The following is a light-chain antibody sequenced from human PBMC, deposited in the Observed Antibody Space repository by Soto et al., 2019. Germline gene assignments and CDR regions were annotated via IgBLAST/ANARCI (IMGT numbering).Light chain of an antibody. Sequence: SYELNQPPSVSVAPGQTARITCGGNNIGSKSVHWYQQKPGQAPVLVIYYDSDRPSGIPERFSGSNSGNTATLTISRVEAGDEADYYCQVWDSSSDHVVFGGGTKLTVL. CDR3: QVWDSSSDHVV. CDR2: YDS. CDR1: NIGSKS. J-gene: IGLJ2*01. V-gene: IGLV3-21*04.